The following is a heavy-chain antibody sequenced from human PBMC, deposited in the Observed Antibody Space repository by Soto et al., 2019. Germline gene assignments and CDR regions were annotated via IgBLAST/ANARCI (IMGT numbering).Heavy chain of an antibody. CDR1: AGSISSYY. D-gene: IGHD1-1*01. CDR2: IYYSGST. V-gene: IGHV4-59*08. J-gene: IGHJ4*02. CDR3: ARRYGFSFEY. Sequence: SEGLSRTSTASAGSISSYYWSWIRQPPGRGLEWIGYIYYSGSTNYNPSLKSRVTISVDTSKNQFSLKLSSVTAADTAVYYSARRYGFSFEYWGQGTLVTVS.